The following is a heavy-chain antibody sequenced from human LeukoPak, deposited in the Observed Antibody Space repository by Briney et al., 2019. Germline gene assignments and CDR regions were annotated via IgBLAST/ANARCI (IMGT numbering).Heavy chain of an antibody. CDR1: VYTFTMYY. CDR2: ISPSGETT. D-gene: IGHD3-22*01. V-gene: IGHV1-46*01. J-gene: IGHJ5*02. Sequence: ASVTVSFTASVYTFTMYYMHWVRQAPGQGREGMGMISPSGETTSYAQKFQGRVTMTRDTSTRTVYLDLSSLRSEDTAVYYCARGRDYYAVSGYHNWFDAWGQGTLVTVSS. CDR3: ARGRDYYAVSGYHNWFDA.